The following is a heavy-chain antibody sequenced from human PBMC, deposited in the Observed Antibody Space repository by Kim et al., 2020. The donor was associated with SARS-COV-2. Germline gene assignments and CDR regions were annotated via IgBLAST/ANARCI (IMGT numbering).Heavy chain of an antibody. D-gene: IGHD4-17*01. CDR3: AKEGGVNTAYFSAMDV. Sequence: SVKGRFTISRDNSGNALYREMTSLRAEDTAVYYCAKEGGVNTAYFSAMDVWGQGTTVTVSS. V-gene: IGHV3-23*01. J-gene: IGHJ6*02.